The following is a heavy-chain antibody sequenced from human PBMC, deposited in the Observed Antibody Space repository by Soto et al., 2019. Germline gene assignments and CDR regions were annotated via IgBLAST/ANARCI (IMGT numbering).Heavy chain of an antibody. CDR1: GGSFSGYY. Sequence: PSETLSLTCAVYGGSFSGYYWSWIRQPPGKGLEWIGEINHSGSTNCNPSLKSRVTISVDTSKNQFSLKLSSVTAADTAVYYCAGSNYDILTGPVYYFDYWGQGTLVTVSS. D-gene: IGHD3-9*01. V-gene: IGHV4-34*01. CDR3: AGSNYDILTGPVYYFDY. J-gene: IGHJ4*02. CDR2: INHSGST.